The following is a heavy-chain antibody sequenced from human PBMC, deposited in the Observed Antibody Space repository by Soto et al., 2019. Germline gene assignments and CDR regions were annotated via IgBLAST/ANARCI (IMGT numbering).Heavy chain of an antibody. J-gene: IGHJ4*02. CDR3: ARWGRAGYSSGWYNY. CDR2: IYSGGST. Sequence: GGSLRLSCAASGFTVSSNYMSWVRQAPGKGLEWVSVIYSGGSTYYADSVKGRFTISRDNSKNTLYLQMNSLRAEDTAVYYCARWGRAGYSSGWYNYWGQGTLVTVSS. D-gene: IGHD6-19*01. V-gene: IGHV3-66*01. CDR1: GFTVSSNY.